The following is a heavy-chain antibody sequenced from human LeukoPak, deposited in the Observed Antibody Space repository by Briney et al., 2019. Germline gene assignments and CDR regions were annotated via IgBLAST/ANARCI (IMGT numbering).Heavy chain of an antibody. CDR1: GFTFSSYSMN. Sequence: GSLRLSCAASGFTFSSYSMNWVRQPPGKGLEWIGSIYYSGSTYYNPSLKSRVTISVDTSKNQFSLKLSSVTAADTAVYYCARLGQQLVTDYWGQGTLVTVSS. CDR3: ARLGQQLVTDY. V-gene: IGHV4-39*01. CDR2: IYYSGST. D-gene: IGHD6-13*01. J-gene: IGHJ4*02.